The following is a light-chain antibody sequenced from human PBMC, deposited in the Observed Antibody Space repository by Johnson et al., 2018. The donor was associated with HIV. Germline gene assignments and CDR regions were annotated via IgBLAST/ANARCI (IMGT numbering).Light chain of an antibody. CDR1: SSNIGNNY. V-gene: IGLV1-51*01. J-gene: IGLJ1*01. CDR3: GTWDSSLSAGF. CDR2: DNN. Sequence: QSVLTQPPSVSAAPGQKVTISCSGSSSNIGNNYVSWYQQLPGTAPKLLIYDNNKRPSGIPDRFSGSKSGTSATLGITGLQTGDEADYYCGTWDSSLSAGFFGTGIKVTVL.